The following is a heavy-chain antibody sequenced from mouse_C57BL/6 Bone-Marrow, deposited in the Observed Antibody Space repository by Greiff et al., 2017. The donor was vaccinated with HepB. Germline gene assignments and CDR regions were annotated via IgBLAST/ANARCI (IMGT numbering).Heavy chain of an antibody. J-gene: IGHJ4*01. Sequence: VQLVESGAELAKPGASVKLSCKASGYTFTSYWMHWVKQRPGQGLEWIGYINPSSGYTNYNQKFKDKATLTADKYSSTAYMQLSSLTYEDSAVYYCARRRVYAMDYWGQGTSVTVSS. V-gene: IGHV1-7*01. CDR2: INPSSGYT. CDR3: ARRRVYAMDY. CDR1: GYTFTSYW.